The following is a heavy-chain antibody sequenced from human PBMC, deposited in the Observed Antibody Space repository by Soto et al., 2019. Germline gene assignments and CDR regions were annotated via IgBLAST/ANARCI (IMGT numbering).Heavy chain of an antibody. V-gene: IGHV1-69*01. CDR2: IIPIFGTA. CDR3: ASKVVVPAAISVYYYYGMDV. CDR1: GGTFSSYA. D-gene: IGHD2-2*01. Sequence: QVQLVQSGAEVKKPGSSVKVSCKASGGTFSSYAISWVRQAPGQGLEWMGGIIPIFGTANYAQKFQGRVTITADESTSTAYMVLSRLRAEDTAVYSCASKVVVPAAISVYYYYGMDVCGQGTTVTVSS. J-gene: IGHJ6*02.